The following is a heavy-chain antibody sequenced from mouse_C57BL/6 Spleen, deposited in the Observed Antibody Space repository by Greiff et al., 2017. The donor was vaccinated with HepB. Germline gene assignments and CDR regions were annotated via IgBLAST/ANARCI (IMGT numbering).Heavy chain of an antibody. CDR3: ARSDYSNYPLFAY. Sequence: QVQLQQSGAELVKPGASVKISCKASGYAFSSYWMNWVKQRPGKGLEWIGQIYPGDGDTNYNGKFKGKATLTADKSSSTAYMQLSSLTSEDSAVYFCARSDYSNYPLFAYWGQGTLVTVSA. CDR2: IYPGDGDT. V-gene: IGHV1-80*01. J-gene: IGHJ3*01. D-gene: IGHD2-5*01. CDR1: GYAFSSYW.